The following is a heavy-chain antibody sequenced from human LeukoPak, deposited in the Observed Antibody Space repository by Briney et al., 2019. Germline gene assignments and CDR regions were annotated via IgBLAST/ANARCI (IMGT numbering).Heavy chain of an antibody. CDR2: IYFCGST. V-gene: IGHV4-59*12. D-gene: IGHD3-3*01. CDR1: GGSISSYY. CDR3: APPYYDFWSAYYY. J-gene: IGHJ4*02. Sequence: SEPLSLTCTVSGGSISSYYWRWIRQPPGKGLEWIGYIYFCGSTNYNPTLTSGDTLLVDKYKNQCSLKWSAVTAADTPVYFCAPPYYDFWSAYYYWGQGTLSPSPQ.